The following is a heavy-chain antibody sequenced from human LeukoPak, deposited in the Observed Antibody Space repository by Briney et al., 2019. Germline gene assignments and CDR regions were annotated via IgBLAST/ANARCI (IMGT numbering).Heavy chain of an antibody. J-gene: IGHJ4*02. CDR2: IYYSGST. CDR3: ARDTGSGARGVDY. Sequence: SETLSLTCTVSGGSISSHYWSWIRQPPGKGLEWIGYIYYSGSTNYNPSLKSRVTISVGTSKNQFSLKLSSVTAADTAVCYCARDTGSGARGVDYWGQGTLVTVSS. CDR1: GGSISSHY. D-gene: IGHD3-10*01. V-gene: IGHV4-59*11.